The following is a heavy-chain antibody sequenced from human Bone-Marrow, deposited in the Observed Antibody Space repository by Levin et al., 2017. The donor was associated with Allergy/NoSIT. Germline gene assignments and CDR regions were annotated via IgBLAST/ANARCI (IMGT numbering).Heavy chain of an antibody. Sequence: GGSLRLSCAASGFTFDDHAMHWVRQAPGKGLEWVSGISWNSGSIDYADSVKGRFTISRDNAKKSLYLQMESLRAEDTALYYCARVRDIAATSPIFFDYWGQGTLVTVSS. J-gene: IGHJ4*02. CDR1: GFTFDDHA. CDR2: ISWNSGSI. D-gene: IGHD4-11*01. CDR3: ARVRDIAATSPIFFDY. V-gene: IGHV3-9*01.